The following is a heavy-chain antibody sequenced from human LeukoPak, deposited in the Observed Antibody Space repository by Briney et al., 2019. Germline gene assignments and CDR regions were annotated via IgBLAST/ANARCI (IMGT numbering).Heavy chain of an antibody. CDR2: INPNSGGT. CDR1: GYTFTCYY. J-gene: IGHJ4*02. V-gene: IGHV1-2*02. CDR3: ARVGPYYDFSRYYFDY. D-gene: IGHD3-3*01. Sequence: ASVKVSCKASGYTFTCYYMHWVRQAPGQGLEWMGWINPNSGGTNYAQKFQGRVTMTRDTSISTAYMELSRLRSDDTAVYYCARVGPYYDFSRYYFDYWGQGTLVTVPS.